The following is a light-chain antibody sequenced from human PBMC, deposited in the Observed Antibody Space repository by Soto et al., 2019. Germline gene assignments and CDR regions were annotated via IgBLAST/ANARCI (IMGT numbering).Light chain of an antibody. V-gene: IGKV1-39*01. CDR3: QQSYSTPPTT. J-gene: IGKJ5*01. Sequence: DIQITQSPSSLSSSLLDRGTITCRASQSISSYLNWYQQKPGKAPKLLIYAASSLQSGVPSRFSGSGSGTDFTLTISSLQPEDFATYYCQQSYSTPPTTFGQGTRLEIK. CDR2: AAS. CDR1: QSISSY.